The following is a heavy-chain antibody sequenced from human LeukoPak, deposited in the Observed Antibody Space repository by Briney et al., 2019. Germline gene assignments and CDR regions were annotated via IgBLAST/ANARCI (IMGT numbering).Heavy chain of an antibody. V-gene: IGHV4-4*07. CDR1: GGSTSSYY. J-gene: IGHJ4*02. CDR3: ASLSSSWSTDY. CDR2: IYTSGST. Sequence: SETLSLTCTVSGGSTSSYYWSWIRQPAGKGLEWIGRIYTSGSTNYNPSLKSRVTMSVDTSKNQFSLKLSSVTAADTAVYYCASLSSSWSTDYWGQGTLVTVSS. D-gene: IGHD6-13*01.